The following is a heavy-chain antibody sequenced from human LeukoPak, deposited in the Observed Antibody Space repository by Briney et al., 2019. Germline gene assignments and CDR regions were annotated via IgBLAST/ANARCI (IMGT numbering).Heavy chain of an antibody. Sequence: PGGSQRLSCAASGFTFSSYAMSWVRQAPGKGLEWVSAISGSGGSTYYADSVKGRFTISRDNSKNTLYLQMNSLRAEDTAVYYCARAARERITIFGVAADAFDIWGQGTMVTVSS. V-gene: IGHV3-23*01. CDR2: ISGSGGST. D-gene: IGHD3-3*01. CDR3: ARAARERITIFGVAADAFDI. J-gene: IGHJ3*02. CDR1: GFTFSSYA.